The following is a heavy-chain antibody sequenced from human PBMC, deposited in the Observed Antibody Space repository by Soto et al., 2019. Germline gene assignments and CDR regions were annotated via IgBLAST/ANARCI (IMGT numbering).Heavy chain of an antibody. J-gene: IGHJ5*02. Sequence: ASETLSLTCTVSGASISGYYWSWIRKSAGKGLEWIGRIYATGTTDYNPSLKSRVMMSVDTSKKQFSLKLRSVTAADTAVYYCVRDGTKTLRDWFDPLGPGNFGHRLL. D-gene: IGHD1-1*01. CDR1: GASISGYY. CDR2: IYATGTT. CDR3: VRDGTKTLRDWFDP. V-gene: IGHV4-4*07.